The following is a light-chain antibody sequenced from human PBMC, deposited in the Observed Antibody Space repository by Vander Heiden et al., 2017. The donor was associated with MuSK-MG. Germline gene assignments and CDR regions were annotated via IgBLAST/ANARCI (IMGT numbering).Light chain of an antibody. CDR3: QSYDSSLSGSVV. Sequence: QSVLTQPPSVSGAPGQRVPISCTGSSSNIGAGYDVHWYQQLPGTAPKLLIYGNSNRPSGVPDRFSGSKSGTSASLAITGLQAEEEAEYYCQSYDSSLSGSVVFGGGTKLTVL. J-gene: IGLJ2*01. CDR1: SSNIGAGYD. V-gene: IGLV1-40*01. CDR2: GNS.